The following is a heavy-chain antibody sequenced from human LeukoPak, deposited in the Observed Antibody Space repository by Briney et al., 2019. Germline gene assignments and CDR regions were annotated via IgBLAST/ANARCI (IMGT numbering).Heavy chain of an antibody. V-gene: IGHV1-18*01. J-gene: IGHJ4*02. CDR3: ARDQGYDSSGYRFGGAVPSPGTEFDY. Sequence: ASVKVSCKASGGTFSSYAISWVRQAPGQGLEWMGWISAYNGNTNYAQKLQGRVTMTTDTSTSTAYMELRSLRSDDTAVYYCARDQGYDSSGYRFGGAVPSPGTEFDYWGQGTLVTVSS. D-gene: IGHD3-22*01. CDR2: ISAYNGNT. CDR1: GGTFSSYA.